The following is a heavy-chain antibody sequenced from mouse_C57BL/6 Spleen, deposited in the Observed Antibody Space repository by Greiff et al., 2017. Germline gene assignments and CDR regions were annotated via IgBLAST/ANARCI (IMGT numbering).Heavy chain of an antibody. CDR1: GFSLTSYG. V-gene: IGHV2-2*01. J-gene: IGHJ1*03. Sequence: VHLVESGPGLVQPSQSLSITCTVSGFSLTSYGVHWVRQSPGKGLEWLGVIWSGGSTDYNAAFISRLSISKDNSKSQVFFKMNSLQADDTAIYYCARGSYGSSPYWYFDVWGTGTTVTVSS. CDR3: ARGSYGSSPYWYFDV. CDR2: IWSGGST. D-gene: IGHD1-1*01.